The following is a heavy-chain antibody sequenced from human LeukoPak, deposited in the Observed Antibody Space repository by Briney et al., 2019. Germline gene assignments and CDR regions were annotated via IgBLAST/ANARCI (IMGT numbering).Heavy chain of an antibody. V-gene: IGHV3-53*01. J-gene: IGHJ3*02. CDR2: IYSGGST. CDR1: GFTVSSNY. CDR3: ARDQDYYDSSGYGAFDI. D-gene: IGHD3-22*01. Sequence: GGSLRLSCAASGFTVSSNYMSWVRQAPGKGLEWVSVIYSGGSTYYADSVKGRFTISRDNSKNTLYLQMNSLRAEDTAVYYCARDQDYYDSSGYGAFDIWGQGTMVTVSS.